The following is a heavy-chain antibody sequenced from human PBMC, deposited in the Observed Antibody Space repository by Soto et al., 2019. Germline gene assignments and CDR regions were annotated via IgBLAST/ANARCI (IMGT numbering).Heavy chain of an antibody. V-gene: IGHV4-34*01. CDR2: INHSGST. D-gene: IGHD2-8*02. Sequence: SETLSLTCAVYGGSFSGYYWTWIRQPPGTGLEWIGEINHSGSTNYNPSLKSRVTISVDTSKNQFSLKLTSVTAADTAMYYCARDKITGLFDYWGQGTLVT. CDR1: GGSFSGYY. CDR3: ARDKITGLFDY. J-gene: IGHJ4*02.